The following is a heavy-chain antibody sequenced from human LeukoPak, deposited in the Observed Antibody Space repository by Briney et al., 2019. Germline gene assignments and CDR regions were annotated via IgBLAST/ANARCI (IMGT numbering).Heavy chain of an antibody. V-gene: IGHV1-2*02. CDR2: VNPNSGGT. CDR1: GYTFTGSY. CDR3: ARWDYYDTSAYSGDFDY. Sequence: ASVKVSCKTSGYTFTGSYMHCVRQAPGQGLEWMGWVNPNSGGTKYAQKFQGRVTMTRDTSISTVYMELSSLRSDETAVYYCARWDYYDTSAYSGDFDYWGQGTLVTVSS. D-gene: IGHD3-22*01. J-gene: IGHJ4*02.